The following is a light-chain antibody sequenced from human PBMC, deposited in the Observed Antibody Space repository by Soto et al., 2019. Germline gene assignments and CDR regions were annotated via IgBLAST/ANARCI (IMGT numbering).Light chain of an antibody. V-gene: IGKV2-28*01. Sequence: DIVMTQSPLSLPVTPGEPASISCRSSQSLLHNNGYNYLDWYLQKPGQSPQLLIYLGSNRASGGPGRFSGRGAGTDFTLKISRVEAEDVGIYYCMQTLQTPLTFGGGTRVEIK. CDR2: LGS. J-gene: IGKJ4*01. CDR3: MQTLQTPLT. CDR1: QSLLHNNGYNY.